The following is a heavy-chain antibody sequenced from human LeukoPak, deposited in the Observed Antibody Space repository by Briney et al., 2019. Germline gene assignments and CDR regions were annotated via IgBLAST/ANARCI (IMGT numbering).Heavy chain of an antibody. Sequence: PSETLSLTCAVYGGSFSDYYWSWIRQPPGKGLEWIGEINHSGSTNYNPSLKSRVTISVDTSKNQFSLKLSSVTAADTAVYYCARGQLRVVRGVTLDYWGQGTLVTVSS. CDR2: INHSGST. V-gene: IGHV4-34*01. J-gene: IGHJ4*02. CDR1: GGSFSDYY. CDR3: ARGQLRVVRGVTLDY. D-gene: IGHD3-10*01.